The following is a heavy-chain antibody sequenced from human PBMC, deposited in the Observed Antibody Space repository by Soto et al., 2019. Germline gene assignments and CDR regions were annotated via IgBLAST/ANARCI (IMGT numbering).Heavy chain of an antibody. V-gene: IGHV3-72*01. D-gene: IGHD3-3*02. CDR1: GFPFRDHD. CDR3: AAFLSGHPF. Sequence: DVQLVESGGGLVQPGGSLRLSCAASGFPFRDHDMDWVRQAPGKGLEWVGRDKRYVITPEYGASVKGRFIISRDYSKNSLNLQLNNLPTEDTAVYSCAAFLSGHPFWGPGTLVTVSS. CDR2: DKRYVITP. J-gene: IGHJ4*02.